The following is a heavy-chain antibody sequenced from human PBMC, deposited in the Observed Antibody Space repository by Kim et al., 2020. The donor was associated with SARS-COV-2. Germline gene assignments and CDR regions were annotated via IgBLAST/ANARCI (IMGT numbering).Heavy chain of an antibody. V-gene: IGHV3-7*03. D-gene: IGHD2-15*01. J-gene: IGHJ4*02. Sequence: GGSLRLSCVAPGFSLSGSWVSWVRQAPGKGLEWVADIKEDGSDEHYVDSVKGRFTISRDNDKNSVYLQMNSLRAEDTAVYYCARDRGYFSGGTCKTILDYWGQGTPVTVSS. CDR3: ARDRGYFSGGTCKTILDY. CDR2: IKEDGSDE. CDR1: GFSLSGSW.